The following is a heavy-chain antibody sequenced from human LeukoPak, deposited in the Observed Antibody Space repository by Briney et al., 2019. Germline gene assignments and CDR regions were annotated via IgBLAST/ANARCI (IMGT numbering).Heavy chain of an antibody. CDR3: ARGLYDISTRLKYYFDY. CDR2: IYYSGST. D-gene: IGHD3-9*01. V-gene: IGHV4-39*07. J-gene: IGHJ4*02. CDR1: GGSISSSSYY. Sequence: SETLSLTCTVSGGSISSSSYYWGWIRQPPGKGLEWIGSIYYSGSTYYNPSLKSRVTISVDTSKNQFSLKLSSVTAADTAVYYCARGLYDISTRLKYYFDYWGQGTLVTVSS.